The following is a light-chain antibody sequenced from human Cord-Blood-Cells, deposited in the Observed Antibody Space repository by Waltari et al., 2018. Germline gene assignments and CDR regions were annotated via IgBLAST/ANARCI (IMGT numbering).Light chain of an antibody. Sequence: EIAFTPSPGPLSWSPGERATLSCRASQSVSSSYLAWYQQKPGQAPRLLIYGASGRATGIPDRFSGSGSGTDFTLTISRLEPEDFAVYYCQQYGSSPYTFGQGTKLEIK. CDR1: QSVSSSY. CDR3: QQYGSSPYT. CDR2: GAS. V-gene: IGKV3-20*01. J-gene: IGKJ2*01.